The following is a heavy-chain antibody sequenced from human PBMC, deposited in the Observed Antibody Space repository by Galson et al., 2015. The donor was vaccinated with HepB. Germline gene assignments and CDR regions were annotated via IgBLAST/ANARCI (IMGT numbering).Heavy chain of an antibody. CDR1: GFSLSTSGMC. CDR2: IDWDDDK. V-gene: IGHV2-70*01. J-gene: IGHJ3*02. Sequence: PALVKPTQTLTLPCTFSGFSLSTSGMCVSWIRQPPGKALEWLALIDWDDDKYYSTSLKTRLTISKDTSKNQVVLTMTNMDPVDTATYYCARITLNGGYSYGYAFDIWGQGTMVTVSS. D-gene: IGHD5-18*01. CDR3: ARITLNGGYSYGYAFDI.